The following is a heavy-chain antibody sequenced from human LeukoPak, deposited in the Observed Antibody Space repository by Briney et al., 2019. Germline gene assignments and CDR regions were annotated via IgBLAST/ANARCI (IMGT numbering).Heavy chain of an antibody. Sequence: GASVKVSCKASGYTFTGYYMHWVRQAPGQGLEWMGWINPNSGGTNYAQKFQGRVTMTRDTSISTAYMELSRLRSDDTAVYYCARIGDIPRLTYYDFWSGPKHDAFDIWGQGTMVTVSS. D-gene: IGHD3-3*01. CDR2: INPNSGGT. J-gene: IGHJ3*02. V-gene: IGHV1-2*02. CDR1: GYTFTGYY. CDR3: ARIGDIPRLTYYDFWSGPKHDAFDI.